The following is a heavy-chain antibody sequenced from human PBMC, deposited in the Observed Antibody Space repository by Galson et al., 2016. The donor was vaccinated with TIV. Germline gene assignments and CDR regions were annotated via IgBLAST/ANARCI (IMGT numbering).Heavy chain of an antibody. J-gene: IGHJ5*02. D-gene: IGHD3-22*01. CDR1: GYTFSGHF. Sequence: SVKVSCKASGYTFSGHFIHWVRQAPGQGLEWMGWINPSTGDTRYAQKFQGRVTMTREKSTGTAYMDLNRLRSDDTAVYYCARNQGSYYDSSGSYYNWFDPWGQGTRVTVSS. CDR2: INPSTGDT. CDR3: ARNQGSYYDSSGSYYNWFDP. V-gene: IGHV1-2*02.